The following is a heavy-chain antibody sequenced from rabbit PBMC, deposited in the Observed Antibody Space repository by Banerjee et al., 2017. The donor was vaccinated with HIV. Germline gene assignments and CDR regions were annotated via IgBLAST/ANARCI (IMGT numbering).Heavy chain of an antibody. D-gene: IGHD8-1*01. Sequence: QSLEESGGDLVKPGASLTLTCTASGFSFSSRCYMCWVRQAPGKGLEWIACIYTAYSDNTYYASWAKGRFTISKTSSTTVTLQMTSLTAADTATYFCARNNATGTSYDLWGQGTLVTVS. J-gene: IGHJ3*01. CDR3: ARNNATGTSYDL. V-gene: IGHV1S40*01. CDR1: GFSFSSRCY. CDR2: IYTAYSDNT.